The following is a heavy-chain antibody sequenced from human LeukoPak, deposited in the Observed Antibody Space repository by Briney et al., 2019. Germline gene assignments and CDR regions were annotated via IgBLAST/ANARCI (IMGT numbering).Heavy chain of an antibody. CDR2: ISSSGSYI. CDR3: AKDIGERYFDFYGMDV. Sequence: PGGSLRLSCAASSFTFSSYNMNWVRQAPGKGLEWVSSISSSGSYIYYRDSVKGRFTISRDNAKNSLYLQMNSLRAEDTALYYCAKDIGERYFDFYGMDVWGQGTTVTVSS. V-gene: IGHV3-21*04. CDR1: SFTFSSYN. J-gene: IGHJ6*02. D-gene: IGHD3-9*01.